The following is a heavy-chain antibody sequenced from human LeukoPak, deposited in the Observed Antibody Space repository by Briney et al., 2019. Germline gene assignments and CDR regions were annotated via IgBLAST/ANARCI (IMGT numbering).Heavy chain of an antibody. D-gene: IGHD3-22*01. CDR2: IRYDGSNK. CDR3: AKDRGLLLRSDYFDY. CDR1: GFTFSSYG. Sequence: PGGSLRLSCAASGFTFSSYGMHWVRQAPGKGLEWVAFIRYDGSNKYYADSVKGRFTISRDNSKNTLYLQMNSLRAEDTAVYYCAKDRGLLLRSDYFDYWGQGTLVTVSS. J-gene: IGHJ4*02. V-gene: IGHV3-30*02.